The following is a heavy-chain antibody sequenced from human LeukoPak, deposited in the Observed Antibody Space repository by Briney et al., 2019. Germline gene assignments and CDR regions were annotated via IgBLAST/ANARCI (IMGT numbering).Heavy chain of an antibody. CDR2: ISGGGGST. CDR3: AKGGKWDVTPFDY. J-gene: IGHJ4*02. D-gene: IGHD1-26*01. CDR1: GFTFSSYA. Sequence: GGSLRLSCAASGFTFSSYAMSWVRQAPGKGLEWVSTISGGGGSTYYADSVKGRFTISRDNSKNTLYLQVNSLRAEDAAVYYCAKGGKWDVTPFDYWGQGTLVTVSS. V-gene: IGHV3-23*01.